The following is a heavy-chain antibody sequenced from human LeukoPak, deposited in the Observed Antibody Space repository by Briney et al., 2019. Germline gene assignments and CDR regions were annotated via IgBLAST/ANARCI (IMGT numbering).Heavy chain of an antibody. D-gene: IGHD3-22*01. V-gene: IGHV3-30*02. Sequence: GGSLGLSCAASGCTLRTYGMHWVRQAPGKGLEWVAFIRFDGSKKEYVESVKGRFTISRDNSKNTLYLQMNSLRVANTAVYYCAKDWGYYDSSAISDWGQGTLVIVSS. CDR2: IRFDGSKK. J-gene: IGHJ4*02. CDR1: GCTLRTYG. CDR3: AKDWGYYDSSAISD.